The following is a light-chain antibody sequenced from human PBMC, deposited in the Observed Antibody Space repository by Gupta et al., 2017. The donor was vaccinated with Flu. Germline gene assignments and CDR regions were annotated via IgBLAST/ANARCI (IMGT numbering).Light chain of an antibody. J-gene: IGKJ2*01. Sequence: DIVMTQSPDSLAVSLGERATINCKSSQSVLYSSNNKNYLAWYQQKPGQPPKLLIYWASTRESGVPDRFSGSGSGTDFTLTISSLQAEDVAVYYCLQHDSTGVTFGQGTKLEIK. CDR1: QSVLYSSNNKNY. V-gene: IGKV4-1*01. CDR2: WAS. CDR3: LQHDSTGVT.